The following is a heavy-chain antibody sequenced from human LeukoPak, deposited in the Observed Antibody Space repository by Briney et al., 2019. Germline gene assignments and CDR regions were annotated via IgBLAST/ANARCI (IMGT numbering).Heavy chain of an antibody. J-gene: IGHJ6*02. D-gene: IGHD3-3*01. CDR2: ISYDGSNK. V-gene: IGHV3-30-3*01. CDR1: GFTFSSYA. Sequence: GRSLRLSCAASGFTFSSYAMHWVRQAPSKGLEWVAVISYDGSNKYYADSVKGRFTISRDNSKNTLYLQMNSLRAEDTAVYYCARGRADFWSGYGMDVWGQGTTVTVSS. CDR3: ARGRADFWSGYGMDV.